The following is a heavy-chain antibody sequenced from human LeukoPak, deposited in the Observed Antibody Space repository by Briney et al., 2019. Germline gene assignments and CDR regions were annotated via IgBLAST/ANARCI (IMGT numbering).Heavy chain of an antibody. D-gene: IGHD3-22*01. J-gene: IGHJ3*02. CDR2: IYTSGST. CDR3: ARVGYYDSSGYLQDAFDI. Sequence: SETLSLTCTVFGGSISSYYWSWIRQPAGKGLEWIGRIYTSGSTNYNPSLKSRVTISVDASKNQFSLKLSSVTAADTAVYYCARVGYYDSSGYLQDAFDIWGQGTMVTVSS. CDR1: GGSISSYY. V-gene: IGHV4-4*07.